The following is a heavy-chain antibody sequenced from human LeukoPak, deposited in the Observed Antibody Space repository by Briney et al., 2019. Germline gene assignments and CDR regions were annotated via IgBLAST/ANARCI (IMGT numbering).Heavy chain of an antibody. CDR3: ARAAAAGLDS. CDR1: GASINTADYY. V-gene: IGHV4-61*02. Sequence: SQTLSLTCNVSGASINTADYYWTWIRQPPGKGLEWIGRISTSGSTNYNPSLKSRVTISADTSKNQFSLKLNSVTAADTAVYYCARAAAAGLDSWGQGTLVTVSS. D-gene: IGHD6-13*01. J-gene: IGHJ4*02. CDR2: ISTSGST.